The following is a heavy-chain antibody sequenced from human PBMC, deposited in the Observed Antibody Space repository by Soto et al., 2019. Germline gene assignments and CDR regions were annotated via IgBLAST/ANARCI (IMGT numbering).Heavy chain of an antibody. Sequence: QITLKESGPTLVNPTQTLTLTCTFSGFSLSTTGVGVGWIRQPPGKALECLALIYWDDDKRYSPSLTNGLTITKDTSKNQVVLTMTNMHPVDTGTYFCAYRPSLDWGHFDSWGQGTLVNVSS. CDR1: GFSLSTTGVG. J-gene: IGHJ4*02. D-gene: IGHD7-27*01. CDR3: AYRPSLDWGHFDS. V-gene: IGHV2-5*02. CDR2: IYWDDDK.